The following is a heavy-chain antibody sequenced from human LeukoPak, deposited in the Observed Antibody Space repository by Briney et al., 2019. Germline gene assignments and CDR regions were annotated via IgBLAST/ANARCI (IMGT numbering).Heavy chain of an antibody. Sequence: ASVKVSCKASGYTFTSYDINWVRRATGQGLEWMGWMNPNSGNTGYAQKFQGRVTMTRNTSISTAYMELGSLRSEDTAVYYCARINLYYYDSSGYYGYYYYGMDVWGQGTTVTVSS. V-gene: IGHV1-8*01. D-gene: IGHD3-22*01. CDR3: ARINLYYYDSSGYYGYYYYGMDV. CDR2: MNPNSGNT. J-gene: IGHJ6*02. CDR1: GYTFTSYD.